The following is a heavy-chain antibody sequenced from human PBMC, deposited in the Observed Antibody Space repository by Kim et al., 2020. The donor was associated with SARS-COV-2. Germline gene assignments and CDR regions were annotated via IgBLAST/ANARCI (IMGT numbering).Heavy chain of an antibody. CDR3: ARVVVGSILPAYYYYGMDV. CDR2: INHSGST. J-gene: IGHJ6*02. D-gene: IGHD1-26*01. V-gene: IGHV4-34*01. CDR1: GGSFSGHY. Sequence: SETLSLTCAVYGGSFSGHYWSWIRQPPGKGLEWIGEINHSGSTNYNPSLKSRVTISVDTSKNQFSLKLSSVTAADTAVYYCARVVVGSILPAYYYYGMDVWGQGTPVTVSS.